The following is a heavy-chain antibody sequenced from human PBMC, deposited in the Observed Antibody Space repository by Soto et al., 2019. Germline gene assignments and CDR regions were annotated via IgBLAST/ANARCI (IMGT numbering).Heavy chain of an antibody. Sequence: EVQLVESGGGLVQPGGSLRLSCAASGFTFSTYWMTWVRRPPGKGLEWVANLDQDGRERYYVDSVRGRFTISRHNAKNSLYLQTNSLRAEATAVSYCVCGGNFFVYWGRGTLVTVSP. CDR1: GFTFSTYW. D-gene: IGHD3-16*01. CDR3: VCGGNFFVY. CDR2: LDQDGRER. J-gene: IGHJ4*02. V-gene: IGHV3-7*01.